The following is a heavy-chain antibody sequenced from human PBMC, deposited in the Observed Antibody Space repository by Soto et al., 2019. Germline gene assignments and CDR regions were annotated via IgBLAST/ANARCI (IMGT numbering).Heavy chain of an antibody. Sequence: PGGSLRLSCAASGFIFSDAWMSWVRQAPGKGLEWVGHIKSRTDGGAADYAAPVKGRFTVSRDDSRSMLFLQMNSLKTEDTAVYYCSTGRAAWGQGTLVTVSS. CDR1: GFIFSDAW. CDR3: STGRAA. CDR2: IKSRTDGGAA. J-gene: IGHJ5*02. V-gene: IGHV3-15*01.